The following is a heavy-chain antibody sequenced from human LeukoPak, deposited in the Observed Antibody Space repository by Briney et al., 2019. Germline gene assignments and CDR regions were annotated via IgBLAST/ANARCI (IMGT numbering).Heavy chain of an antibody. Sequence: PGGSLRLSCAASVFTVSSNYMSWVRQAPGKGLEWVSVIYSGGSTYYADSVKGRFTISRDNSKNTLYLQMNSLRAEDTAVYYCASLNDSSGYYYYYYYGMDVWGQGTTVTVSS. J-gene: IGHJ6*02. V-gene: IGHV3-66*01. D-gene: IGHD3-22*01. CDR2: IYSGGST. CDR1: VFTVSSNY. CDR3: ASLNDSSGYYYYYYYGMDV.